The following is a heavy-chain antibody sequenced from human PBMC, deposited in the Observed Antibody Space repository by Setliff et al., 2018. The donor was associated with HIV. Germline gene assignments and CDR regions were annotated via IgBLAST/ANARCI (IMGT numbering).Heavy chain of an antibody. CDR2: ISHSGTYT. J-gene: IGHJ4*02. D-gene: IGHD2-15*01. CDR1: GFTFSSYS. Sequence: PGGSLRLSCAASGFTFSSYSMNWVRQAPGKGLEWVSSISHSGTYTNYADSVKGRFTISRDNSKNVVYLHMNSLTAEDAAIYYCARRTLGFDAAGALDYWGQGTLVTVSS. CDR3: ARRTLGFDAAGALDY. V-gene: IGHV3-21*04.